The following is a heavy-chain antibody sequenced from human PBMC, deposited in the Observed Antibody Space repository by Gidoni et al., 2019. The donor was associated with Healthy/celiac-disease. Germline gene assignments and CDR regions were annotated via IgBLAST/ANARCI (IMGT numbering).Heavy chain of an antibody. CDR3: ARAWYYYDSSGYYNPDAFDI. CDR1: GGSISSGGYY. Sequence: QVQLQESGPGLVKPSQTLSLTCTVSGGSISSGGYYWSWIRQHPGKSLEWIGYIYYSGSTYYNPSLKSRVTISVDTSKNQFALKLSSVTAADTAVYYCARAWYYYDSSGYYNPDAFDIWGQGTMVTVSS. J-gene: IGHJ3*02. CDR2: IYYSGST. V-gene: IGHV4-31*03. D-gene: IGHD3-22*01.